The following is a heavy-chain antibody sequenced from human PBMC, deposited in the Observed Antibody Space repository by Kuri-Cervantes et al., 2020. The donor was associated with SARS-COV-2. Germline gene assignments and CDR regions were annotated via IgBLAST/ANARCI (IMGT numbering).Heavy chain of an antibody. CDR3: ARRIRIAARPHYMDV. Sequence: GESLKISCAASGFTFSSYEMNWVRQAPGKGLEGVSYISSSGSTIYYADSVKGRFTISRDNAKNSLYLQMNSLRAEDTAVYYCARRIRIAARPHYMDVWGKGTTVTVSS. J-gene: IGHJ6*03. D-gene: IGHD6-6*01. CDR1: GFTFSSYE. CDR2: ISSSGSTI. V-gene: IGHV3-48*03.